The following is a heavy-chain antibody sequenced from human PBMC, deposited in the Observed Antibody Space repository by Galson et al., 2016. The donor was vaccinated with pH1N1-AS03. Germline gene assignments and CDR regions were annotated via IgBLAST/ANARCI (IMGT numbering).Heavy chain of an antibody. Sequence: SVKVSCKASGYTSTTYGISWVRQAPGQGLEWMGWISAYYGDTHFAHKFQERVTLTRDTSTATAYMELRNLRSDDTAVYYCVRESEISGVVFFNYWGQGALGTVSS. CDR3: VRESEISGVVFFNY. CDR2: ISAYYGDT. CDR1: GYTSTTYG. V-gene: IGHV1-18*01. D-gene: IGHD3-3*01. J-gene: IGHJ4*02.